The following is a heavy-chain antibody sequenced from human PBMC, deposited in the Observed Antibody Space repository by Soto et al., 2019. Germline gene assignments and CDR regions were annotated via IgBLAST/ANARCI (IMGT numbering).Heavy chain of an antibody. CDR1: GYTLTELS. CDR2: FDPEDGET. Sequence: ASVKVSCKVSGYTLTELSMHWVRQAPGNGLEWMGGFDPEDGETIYAQKFQGRVTMTEDTSTDTAYMELSSLRSEDTAVYYCATVEEYYGVTTKDYYGMDVWGQGTTVTVSS. D-gene: IGHD4-17*01. CDR3: ATVEEYYGVTTKDYYGMDV. V-gene: IGHV1-24*01. J-gene: IGHJ6*02.